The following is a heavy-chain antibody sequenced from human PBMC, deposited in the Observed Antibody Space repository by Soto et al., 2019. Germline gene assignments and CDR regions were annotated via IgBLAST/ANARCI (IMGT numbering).Heavy chain of an antibody. Sequence: GGSLRLSCAASGFTVSSNYMSWVRQAPGKGLEWVSVIYSGGSTYYADSVKGRFTISRDNSKNTLYLQMNSLRAEDTAVYYCARAEVEYSSGWYPPAYWGQGTLVTVSS. D-gene: IGHD6-19*01. V-gene: IGHV3-53*01. J-gene: IGHJ4*02. CDR3: ARAEVEYSSGWYPPAY. CDR2: IYSGGST. CDR1: GFTVSSNY.